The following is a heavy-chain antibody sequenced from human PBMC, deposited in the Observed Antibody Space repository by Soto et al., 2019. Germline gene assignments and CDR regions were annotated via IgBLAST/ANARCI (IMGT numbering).Heavy chain of an antibody. CDR2: INHSGST. V-gene: IGHV4-34*01. Sequence: SETLSLTCAVYGGSFSGYYWSWIRQPPGNGLEWIGEINHSGSTNYNPSLKSRVTISVDTSKNQFSLKLSSVTAADTAVYYCARVGTGRGEYCSGGSCYYYYYGMDVWGQGTTVTVSS. CDR1: GGSFSGYY. CDR3: ARVGTGRGEYCSGGSCYYYYYGMDV. J-gene: IGHJ6*02. D-gene: IGHD2-15*01.